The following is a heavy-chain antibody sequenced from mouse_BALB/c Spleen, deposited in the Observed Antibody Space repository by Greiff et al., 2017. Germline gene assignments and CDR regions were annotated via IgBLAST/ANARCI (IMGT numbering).Heavy chain of an antibody. CDR3: ARADYYGSSYEDFDV. V-gene: IGHV2-9*02. Sequence: VKLQESGPGLVAPSQSLSITCTVSGFSLTSYGVHWVRQPPGKGLEWLGVIWAGGSTNYNSALMSRLSISKDNSKSQVFLKMNSLQTDDTAMYYCARADYYGSSYEDFDVWGAGTTVTVSS. CDR2: IWAGGST. D-gene: IGHD1-1*01. J-gene: IGHJ1*01. CDR1: GFSLTSYG.